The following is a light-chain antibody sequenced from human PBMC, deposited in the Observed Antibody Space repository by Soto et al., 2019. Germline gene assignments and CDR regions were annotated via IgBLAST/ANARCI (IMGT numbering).Light chain of an antibody. CDR1: QSVSSSY. CDR2: GAS. Sequence: EIVLTQSPGTLSLSPGERATLSCRASQSVSSSYLAWYQQKPGQAPRLLIYGASSRATGIPDRFSGSGSGTDFTLTISRLEPEDFAVYYCQQYGSSFLFGQGTKLEI. CDR3: QQYGSSFL. J-gene: IGKJ2*01. V-gene: IGKV3-20*01.